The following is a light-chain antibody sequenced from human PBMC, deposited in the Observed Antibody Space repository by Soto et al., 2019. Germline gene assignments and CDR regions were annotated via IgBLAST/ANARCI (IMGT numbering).Light chain of an antibody. J-gene: IGKJ1*01. Sequence: LNQYPYAPPLSPEECATPSCTASQTVRNNYLAWYQQKPGQAPRLLIYDASSRATGIPDRFSGGGSGTDSTLTISRLEPEDFAVYYCQQYDISLWTCGQGTKVDI. CDR2: DAS. CDR3: QQYDISLWT. CDR1: QTVRNNY. V-gene: IGKV3-20*01.